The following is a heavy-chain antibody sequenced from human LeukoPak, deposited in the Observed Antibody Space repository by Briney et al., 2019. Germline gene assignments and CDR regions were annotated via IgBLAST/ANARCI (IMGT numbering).Heavy chain of an antibody. CDR3: TTESIIDSFFDY. D-gene: IGHD3-9*01. Sequence: GGSLRLSCAASGFTFSSYWMSWVRQAPGKGREWVGRIKSKTDGGTTDYAAPVKGRFTISRDDSKNTLYLQMNSLKTEDTAVYYCTTESIIDSFFDYWGQGTLVTVSS. V-gene: IGHV3-15*01. J-gene: IGHJ4*02. CDR1: GFTFSSYW. CDR2: IKSKTDGGTT.